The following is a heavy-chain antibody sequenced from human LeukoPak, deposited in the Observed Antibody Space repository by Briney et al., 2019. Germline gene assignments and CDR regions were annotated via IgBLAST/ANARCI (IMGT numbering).Heavy chain of an antibody. Sequence: SETLSLTCIVSGVSISSDNYWGWIRQSPGKGLELIGSVRFSGATHYNPSLKSRVAITLDTSKNQFSLKLNSVTAADTAIYYCAKHRMWLVGLESWGQGTLVTVSS. CDR3: AKHRMWLVGLES. CDR2: VRFSGAT. CDR1: GVSISSDNY. D-gene: IGHD6-19*01. V-gene: IGHV4-39*01. J-gene: IGHJ1*01.